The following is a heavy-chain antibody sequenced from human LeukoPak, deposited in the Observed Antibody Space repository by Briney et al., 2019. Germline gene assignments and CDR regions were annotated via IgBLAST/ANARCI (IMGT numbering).Heavy chain of an antibody. V-gene: IGHV5-51*01. Sequence: GESLKISCKGSGYSFTSYWIVWVRQMPGKGLEWMGIISPGDSDTRYSPSFQGQVTISADKSISTAYLQWSSLKASDTAMYYCARRIAVTGFDYWGQGTLVTVSS. CDR1: GYSFTSYW. CDR3: ARRIAVTGFDY. D-gene: IGHD6-19*01. J-gene: IGHJ4*02. CDR2: ISPGDSDT.